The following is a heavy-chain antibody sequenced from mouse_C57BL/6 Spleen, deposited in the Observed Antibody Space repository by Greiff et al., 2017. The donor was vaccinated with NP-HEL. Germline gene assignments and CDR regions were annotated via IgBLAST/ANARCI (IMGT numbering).Heavy chain of an antibody. Sequence: VQLQQPGAELVKPGASVKMSCKASGYTFTSYWLTWVKQRPGQGLEWIGDIYPGSGSTNYNEKFKGKATLTVDTSSSTAYMQLSRLTSEDAAVYYCARRSLDSSGYWGQGTTLTVSS. CDR1: GYTFTSYW. J-gene: IGHJ2*01. V-gene: IGHV1-55*01. CDR3: ARRSLDSSGY. D-gene: IGHD3-2*02. CDR2: IYPGSGST.